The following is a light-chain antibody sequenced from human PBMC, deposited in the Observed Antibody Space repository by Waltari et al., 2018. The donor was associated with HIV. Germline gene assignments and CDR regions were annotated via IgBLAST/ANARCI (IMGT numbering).Light chain of an antibody. V-gene: IGKV2-28*01. J-gene: IGKJ3*01. CDR2: LGS. CDR3: MQALETPLT. CDR1: QSLLHSNGYNY. Sequence: DIVLTQSPLFLPVNPGEPASISCRSSQSLLHSNGYNYLDWYLQKPGQSPQLLIYLGSDRASGVPDRFSGSGSGTDFTLKISRVEAEDVGIYYCMQALETPLTFGPGTKVDIK.